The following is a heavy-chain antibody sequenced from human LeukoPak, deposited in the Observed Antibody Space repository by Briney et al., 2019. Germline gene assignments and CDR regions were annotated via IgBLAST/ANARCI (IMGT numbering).Heavy chain of an antibody. D-gene: IGHD3-10*01. J-gene: IGHJ3*02. V-gene: IGHV4-39*01. Sequence: SETLSLTCTVSGSSISRSRDYWDWIRQPPGKGLEWIGSISYTGITYYNPSLKSRVTISVDTSKNQFSLKLSSVTAADTAVYYCARTAYYYDSGSYYNSAFDIWGQGTLVTVSS. CDR3: ARTAYYYDSGSYYNSAFDI. CDR1: GSSISRSRDY. CDR2: ISYTGIT.